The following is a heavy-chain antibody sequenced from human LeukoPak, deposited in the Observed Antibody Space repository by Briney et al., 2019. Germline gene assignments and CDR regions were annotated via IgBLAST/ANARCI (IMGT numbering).Heavy chain of an antibody. D-gene: IGHD1-26*01. CDR2: ISSSGRTI. Sequence: PGGSLRLSCAASGITFSSYEMNWVRQTPGKGLEWVSYISSSGRTIYYADSLKGRFTISRGNAKNSLYLQMNSLRAEDTAVYYCARVGGSYYYFDYWGQGTLVTVSS. CDR3: ARVGGSYYYFDY. CDR1: GITFSSYE. V-gene: IGHV3-48*03. J-gene: IGHJ4*02.